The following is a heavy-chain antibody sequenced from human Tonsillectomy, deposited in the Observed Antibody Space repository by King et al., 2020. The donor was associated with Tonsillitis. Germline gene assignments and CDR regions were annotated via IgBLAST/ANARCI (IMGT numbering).Heavy chain of an antibody. D-gene: IGHD3-10*01. J-gene: IGHJ5*02. V-gene: IGHV4-4*02. CDR3: VRDWGMVRGIVTYNWFDP. CDR2: VYHSGST. CDR1: GGSISSDNW. Sequence: QLQESGPGLVKPSGTLSLTCAVSGGSISSDNWWTWVRQPPGKGLEWIGEVYHSGSTIYNPSLKSRVTISVDKSKNHFSLRLTSLTAADTAVYYCVRDWGMVRGIVTYNWFDPWGQGTLVTVSS.